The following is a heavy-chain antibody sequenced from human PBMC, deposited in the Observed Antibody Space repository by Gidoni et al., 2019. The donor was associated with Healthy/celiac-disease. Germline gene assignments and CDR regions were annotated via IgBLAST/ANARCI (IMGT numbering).Heavy chain of an antibody. Sequence: QVQLVESGGGVVQPGRSLRLCCAASGFTFSSYGMHWGRQAPGKGLGWVAVIWYDGSNKYYADSVKGRFTISRDNSKNTLYLQMNSLRAEDTAVYYCARAHGYSGYDSPNDYWGQGTLVTVSS. CDR1: GFTFSSYG. D-gene: IGHD5-12*01. V-gene: IGHV3-33*01. J-gene: IGHJ4*02. CDR2: IWYDGSNK. CDR3: ARAHGYSGYDSPNDY.